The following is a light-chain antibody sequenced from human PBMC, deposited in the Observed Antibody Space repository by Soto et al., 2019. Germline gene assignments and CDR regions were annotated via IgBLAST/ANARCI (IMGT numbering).Light chain of an antibody. J-gene: IGKJ4*01. CDR3: QQFFSAVLT. CDR2: GPS. V-gene: IGKV1-39*01. CDR1: ETISTF. Sequence: DIQLTQSPSSLSASLGDSITITCRASETISTFLNWYQVQPGKAPRLLVYGPSYLQVGVPVRFRGSGSGTLFPLTIGNLQREALASYFCQQFFSAVLTFGGGTRVEIE.